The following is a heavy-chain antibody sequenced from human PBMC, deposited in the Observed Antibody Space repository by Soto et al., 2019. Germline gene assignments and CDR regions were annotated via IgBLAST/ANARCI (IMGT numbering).Heavy chain of an antibody. CDR3: ATGTYYDFWSGYPTWEGFDP. CDR2: IYYSGST. J-gene: IGHJ5*02. V-gene: IGHV4-59*01. D-gene: IGHD3-3*01. CDR1: GGSISSYY. Sequence: SETLSLTCTVSGGSISSYYRSWIRQPPGKGLEWIGYIYYSGSTNYNPSLKSRVTISVDTSKNQFSLKLSSVTAADTAVYYCATGTYYDFWSGYPTWEGFDPWGQGTLVTVSS.